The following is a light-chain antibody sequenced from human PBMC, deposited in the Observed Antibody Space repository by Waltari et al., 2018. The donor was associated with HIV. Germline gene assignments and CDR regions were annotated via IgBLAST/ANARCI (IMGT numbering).Light chain of an antibody. CDR2: EVS. Sequence: QSALTQPRSVSGSPGPSVTIPCTGTSSDVGCYNYVSWNQQHPGKAPKLMIYEVSKRPSGVPDRFSGSKSGNTASLTISGLQAEDEADYYCCSHAGSYTFVFGTGTKVTVL. J-gene: IGLJ1*01. V-gene: IGLV2-11*01. CDR3: CSHAGSYTFV. CDR1: SSDVGCYNY.